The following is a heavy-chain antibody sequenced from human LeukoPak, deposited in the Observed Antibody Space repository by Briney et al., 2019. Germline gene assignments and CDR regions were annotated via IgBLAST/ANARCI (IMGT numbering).Heavy chain of an antibody. CDR2: ISSNGGST. CDR3: ARVGIAVAGTVGAFDY. CDR1: GFTFSSYA. D-gene: IGHD6-13*01. J-gene: IGHJ4*02. Sequence: GGSLRLSCAASGFTFSSYAMHWVRQAPGKGLEYVSAISSNGGSTYYANSVKGRFTISRDNSKNTLYLQMGSLRAEDMAVYYCARVGIAVAGTVGAFDYWGQGTLVTVPS. V-gene: IGHV3-64*01.